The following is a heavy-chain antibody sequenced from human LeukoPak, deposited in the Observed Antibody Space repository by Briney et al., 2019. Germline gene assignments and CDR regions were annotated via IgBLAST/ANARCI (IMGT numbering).Heavy chain of an antibody. CDR2: ISTSGGST. CDR3: AREEQWLARGAFDI. CDR1: GFTFSNYA. Sequence: GGSLRLSCAASGFTFSNYAMSWVRQAPGQGLEWVSAISTSGGSTYYADSVKGRFTISRDNSKNTLYLQMNSLRAEDTAVYYCAREEQWLARGAFDIWGQGTMVTVSS. D-gene: IGHD6-19*01. V-gene: IGHV3-23*01. J-gene: IGHJ3*02.